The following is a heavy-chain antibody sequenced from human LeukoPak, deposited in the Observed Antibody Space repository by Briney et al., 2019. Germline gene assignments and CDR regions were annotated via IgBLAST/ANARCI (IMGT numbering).Heavy chain of an antibody. J-gene: IGHJ4*02. CDR3: ARFISGSGTDY. Sequence: SETLSLTCTVSGGSISSYYWSWIRQPPGKGLEWIGYIYYSGSTNYNPSLKSRVTISVDTSKNQFSLKLSSVTAADTAVYYCARFISGSGTDYWGQGTLVTVSS. V-gene: IGHV4-59*12. CDR1: GGSISSYY. D-gene: IGHD3-10*01. CDR2: IYYSGST.